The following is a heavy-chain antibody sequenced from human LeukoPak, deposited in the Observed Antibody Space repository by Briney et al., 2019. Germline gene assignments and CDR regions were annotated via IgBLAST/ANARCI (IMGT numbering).Heavy chain of an antibody. J-gene: IGHJ4*02. CDR2: MKPDGSEI. Sequence: GGSLRLSCAASGFTFTTYWMSWVRQAPGKGLEWVANMKPDGSEIFYVDSVKGRFTISRDNAMNTLYLQMNSLRAEDSALYYCVKDATWGGFDYWGQGTLVTVSS. CDR1: GFTFTTYW. V-gene: IGHV3-7*01. D-gene: IGHD3-16*01. CDR3: VKDATWGGFDY.